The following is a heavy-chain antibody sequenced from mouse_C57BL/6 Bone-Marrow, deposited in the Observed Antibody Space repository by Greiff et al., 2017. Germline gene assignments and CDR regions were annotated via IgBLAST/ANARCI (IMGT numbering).Heavy chain of an antibody. Sequence: LKESGASVKLSCKATGYTFTGYWIEWVKQRPGHGLEWIGEILPGSGSTNYNEKFKGKATFTADTSSNTAYMQLSSLTTEDSAIYYCARKEVTTGGSYFDYWGQGTTLTVSS. V-gene: IGHV1-9*01. CDR1: GYTFTGYW. D-gene: IGHD2-2*01. CDR3: ARKEVTTGGSYFDY. J-gene: IGHJ2*01. CDR2: ILPGSGST.